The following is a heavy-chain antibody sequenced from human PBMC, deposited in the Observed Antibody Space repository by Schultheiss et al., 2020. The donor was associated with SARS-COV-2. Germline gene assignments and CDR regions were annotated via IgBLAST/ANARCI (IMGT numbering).Heavy chain of an antibody. J-gene: IGHJ4*02. V-gene: IGHV3-21*01. CDR3: ARRGYSYGCFDY. D-gene: IGHD5-18*01. CDR1: GFTFSSYG. CDR2: ISNSGTNI. Sequence: GESLKISCAASGFTFSSYGMSWVRQAPGKGLFWVSRISNSGTNIKYADSVKGRFTVSRDNAKNSLYLQMNSLRAEDTAVYYCARRGYSYGCFDYWGQGTLVTVSS.